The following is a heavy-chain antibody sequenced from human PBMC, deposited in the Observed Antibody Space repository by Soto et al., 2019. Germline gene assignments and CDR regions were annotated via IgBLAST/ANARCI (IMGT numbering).Heavy chain of an antibody. J-gene: IGHJ6*02. CDR3: GRNRLGFLDLLFSGMDV. D-gene: IGHD3-3*01. Sequence: SWGALRLSCAESGFTFSSYAMHWFRHAQGAGVDWLALISYDGSNKYYAVSVNGRFSIFRVKSNDKLYLQMNSLRAEDTAVYYCGRNRLGFLDLLFSGMDVEGHGPT. CDR2: ISYDGSNK. CDR1: GFTFSSYA. V-gene: IGHV3-30*11.